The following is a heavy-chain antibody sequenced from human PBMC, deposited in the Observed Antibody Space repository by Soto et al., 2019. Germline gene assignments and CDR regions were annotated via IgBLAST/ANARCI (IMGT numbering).Heavy chain of an antibody. CDR1: GYTFTNYG. CDR3: ARARPLVGYFYSHMDV. D-gene: IGHD6-6*01. Sequence: QVQLLQSGAEVKKPGASVKVSCKASGYTFTNYGITWVRQAPGQGLEWMGWISAYNGDTHYTQRLQGRVTMTTDTSTSTAYMELRGLRSDDTAVYYYARARPLVGYFYSHMDVWGQGTTVTVSS. V-gene: IGHV1-18*01. J-gene: IGHJ6*03. CDR2: ISAYNGDT.